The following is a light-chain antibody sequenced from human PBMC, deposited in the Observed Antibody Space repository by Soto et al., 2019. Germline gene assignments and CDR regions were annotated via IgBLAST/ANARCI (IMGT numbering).Light chain of an antibody. Sequence: DIQMTQSPSSLSASVGDRVTIPCQSSQDINNFFNWYQQKQGKAPEVLLYDATNLERGVPSTFSGSGSGTDFTLVISSLQPDDKAIYYCQQYGSLRAPFGQGTKLEIK. CDR3: QQYGSLRAP. V-gene: IGKV1-33*01. CDR1: QDINNF. J-gene: IGKJ2*01. CDR2: DAT.